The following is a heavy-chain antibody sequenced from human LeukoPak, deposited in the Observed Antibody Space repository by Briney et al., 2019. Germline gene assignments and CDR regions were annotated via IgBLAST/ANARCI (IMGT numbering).Heavy chain of an antibody. CDR2: IIPIFGTA. D-gene: IGHD3-22*01. V-gene: IGHV1-69*13. J-gene: IGHJ4*02. CDR1: GYTFTSYG. Sequence: ASVKVSCKASGYTFTSYGISWVRQAPGQGLEWMGGIIPIFGTANYAQKFQGRVTITADESTSTAYMELSSLRSEDTAVYYCARDLARPYYDSSGYYYLDYWGQGTLVTVSS. CDR3: ARDLARPYYDSSGYYYLDY.